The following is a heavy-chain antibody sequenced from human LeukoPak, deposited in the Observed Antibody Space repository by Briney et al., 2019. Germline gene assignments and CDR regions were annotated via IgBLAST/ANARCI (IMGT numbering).Heavy chain of an antibody. CDR1: GFTFSSYA. CDR2: ISGSGGST. CDR3: AKALAAYSSSWLPNDY. D-gene: IGHD6-13*01. J-gene: IGHJ4*02. V-gene: IGHV3-23*01. Sequence: GGSLTLPCAVSGFTFSSYAMSWLRQAPGKALEWVSAISGSGGSTYYAYSVKARFSNYRDNSKNTLYMQMNSLRAEDTAVYYCAKALAAYSSSWLPNDYWGQGTLVTVSS.